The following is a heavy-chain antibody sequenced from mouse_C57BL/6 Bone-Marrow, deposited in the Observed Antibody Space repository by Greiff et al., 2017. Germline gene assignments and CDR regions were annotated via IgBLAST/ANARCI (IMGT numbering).Heavy chain of an antibody. D-gene: IGHD1-1*01. CDR1: GYTFTSYG. CDR3: ANATIWEFDY. Sequence: EVNLVEPGAELVRPGSSVKMSCKTSGYTFTSYGINWVKQRPGQGLEWIGYIYLGNGYTEYNEKFKGKATLTLDTSSSTAYMQLSSLTSEDSAIYYCANATIWEFDYWGQGTTLTVSS. J-gene: IGHJ2*01. V-gene: IGHV1-58*01. CDR2: IYLGNGYT.